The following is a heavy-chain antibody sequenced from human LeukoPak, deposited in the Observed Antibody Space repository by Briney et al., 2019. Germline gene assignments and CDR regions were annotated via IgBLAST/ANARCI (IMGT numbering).Heavy chain of an antibody. CDR2: INHSGST. D-gene: IGHD6-19*01. Sequence: SETLSLTCAVYGGSFSGYYWSWTRQPPGKGLEWIGEINHSGSTNYNPSLKSRVTISVDTSKNQFSLKLSSVTAADTAVYYCARVDGSGWYDFDYWGQGTLVTVSS. CDR3: ARVDGSGWYDFDY. V-gene: IGHV4-34*01. CDR1: GGSFSGYY. J-gene: IGHJ4*02.